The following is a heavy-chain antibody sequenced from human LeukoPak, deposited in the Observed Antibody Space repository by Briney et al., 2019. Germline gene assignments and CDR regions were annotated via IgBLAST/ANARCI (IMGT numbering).Heavy chain of an antibody. CDR1: GFTVSSNY. CDR3: AKKETYYYVNFDY. D-gene: IGHD3-10*02. Sequence: GGSLRLSCAASGFTVSSNYMSWVRQAPGKGLEWVSVIYSGGSTYYADSVKGRFTISRDNSKNTLYLQMNSLRAEDTAVYYCAKKETYYYVNFDYWGQGTLVTVSS. CDR2: IYSGGST. V-gene: IGHV3-53*01. J-gene: IGHJ4*02.